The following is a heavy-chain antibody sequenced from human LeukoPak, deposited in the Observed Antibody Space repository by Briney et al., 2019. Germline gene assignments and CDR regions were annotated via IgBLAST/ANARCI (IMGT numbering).Heavy chain of an antibody. J-gene: IGHJ6*03. CDR2: IYTSGST. CDR3: ARGKGGYYYYMDV. D-gene: IGHD3-16*01. CDR1: GGSISSGSYY. Sequence: PSETLSLTCTVSGGSISSGSYYWSWIRQPAGKGLEWIGRIYTSGSTNYNPSLKSRVTISVDTSKNQFSLKLSSVTAADTAVYYCARGKGGYYYYMDVWGKGTTVTISS. V-gene: IGHV4-61*02.